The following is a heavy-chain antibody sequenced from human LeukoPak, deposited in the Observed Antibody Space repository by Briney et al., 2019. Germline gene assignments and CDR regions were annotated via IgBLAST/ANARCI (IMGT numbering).Heavy chain of an antibody. D-gene: IGHD2-15*01. CDR1: GGSISSGDYY. Sequence: PSETLSLTCTVSGGSISSGDYYWSWIRQPPGKGLEWIGYIYYSGSTYYNPSLKSRVTISVDTSKNQFSLKLSSVTAADTAVYYCARGGKAAVRFDLWGRGTLVTVCS. J-gene: IGHJ2*01. CDR3: ARGGKAAVRFDL. CDR2: IYYSGST. V-gene: IGHV4-30-4*01.